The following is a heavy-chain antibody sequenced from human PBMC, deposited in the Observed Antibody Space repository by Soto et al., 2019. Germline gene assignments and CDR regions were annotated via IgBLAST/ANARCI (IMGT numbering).Heavy chain of an antibody. J-gene: IGHJ4*02. Sequence: SETLSLTCTISGGSIGSYYWSWIRQPPGKGLEWIGYVFHSGITGYNPSLKSRVTISVDASKNLFSLKLSSVTAADAAVYYCARDQNGSPYFDYWGQGTLVTVSS. D-gene: IGHD1-26*01. CDR3: ARDQNGSPYFDY. CDR1: GGSIGSYY. V-gene: IGHV4-59*01. CDR2: VFHSGIT.